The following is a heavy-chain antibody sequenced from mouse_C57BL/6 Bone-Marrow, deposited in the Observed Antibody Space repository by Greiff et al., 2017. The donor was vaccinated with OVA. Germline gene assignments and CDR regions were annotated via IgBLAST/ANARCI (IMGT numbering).Heavy chain of an antibody. Sequence: EVQLQQSGPVLVKPGASVKMSCKASGYTFTDYYMNWVKQSHGKSLEWIGVINPYNGGTSYNQKFKGKATLTVDKSSSTAYMELNSLTSEDSAVYYCARRYGSSYGFAYWGQGTLVTVSA. CDR2: INPYNGGT. D-gene: IGHD1-1*01. V-gene: IGHV1-19*01. CDR1: GYTFTDYY. CDR3: ARRYGSSYGFAY. J-gene: IGHJ3*01.